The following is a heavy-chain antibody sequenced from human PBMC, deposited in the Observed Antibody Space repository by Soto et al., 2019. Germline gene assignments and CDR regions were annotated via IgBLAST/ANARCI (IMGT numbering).Heavy chain of an antibody. V-gene: IGHV4-34*01. J-gene: IGHJ5*02. CDR2: INHVGST. Sequence: QVQLQQWGAGLLKPSETLSLTCGVYGGSFSGYYWSWIRQPPGKGLEWLGEINHVGSTTYNSALKCRVTMSIDTSKQQFSLKLTSVTAADTAVYYCASGIRGIGAAGAVAWFDPWGQGTLVTVSS. CDR1: GGSFSGYY. CDR3: ASGIRGIGAAGAVAWFDP. D-gene: IGHD6-13*01.